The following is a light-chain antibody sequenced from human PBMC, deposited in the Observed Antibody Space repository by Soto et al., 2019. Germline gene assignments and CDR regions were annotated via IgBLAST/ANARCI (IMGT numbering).Light chain of an antibody. J-gene: IGLJ3*02. CDR2: QDA. Sequence: SYELTQPPSLSVSPGQTASITCSGDRLGNKYTCWYQQKPGQSPVLLIYQDAKRPSGIPERFSGSNSGNTATLTISGTQAVDEADYYCQAWDSSTSGVFGGGTKLTVL. CDR3: QAWDSSTSGV. CDR1: RLGNKY. V-gene: IGLV3-1*01.